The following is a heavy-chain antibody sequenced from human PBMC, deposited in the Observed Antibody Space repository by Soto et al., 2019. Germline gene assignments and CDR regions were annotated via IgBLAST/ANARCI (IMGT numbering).Heavy chain of an antibody. D-gene: IGHD2-8*01. J-gene: IGHJ4*02. CDR3: ARDWCTNGVCRLDY. Sequence: QVQLQESGPGLVKPSQTLSLTCTVSGGSISSGGYYWSWIRQHPGKGLEWIGYIYYSGSTYYNPSLESRVTISVDTSKNQFSLKLSSVTAADTAVYYCARDWCTNGVCRLDYWGQGTLVTVSS. CDR1: GGSISSGGYY. CDR2: IYYSGST. V-gene: IGHV4-31*03.